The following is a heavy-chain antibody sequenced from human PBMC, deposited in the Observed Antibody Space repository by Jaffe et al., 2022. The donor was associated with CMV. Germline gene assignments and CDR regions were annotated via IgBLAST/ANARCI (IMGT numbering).Heavy chain of an antibody. D-gene: IGHD3-3*01. CDR2: ISGSGGST. V-gene: IGHV3-23*04. CDR3: AKDTSIRFLEWFGLYDY. CDR1: GFTFSSYA. Sequence: EVQLVESGGGLVQPGGSLRLSCAASGFTFSSYAMSWVRQAPGKGLEWVSAISGSGGSTYYADSVKGRFTISRDNSKNTLYLQMNSLRAEDTAVYYCAKDTSIRFLEWFGLYDYWGQGTLVTVSS. J-gene: IGHJ4*02.